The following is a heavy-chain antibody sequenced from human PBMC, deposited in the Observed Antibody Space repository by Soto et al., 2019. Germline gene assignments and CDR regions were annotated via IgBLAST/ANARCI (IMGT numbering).Heavy chain of an antibody. V-gene: IGHV1-24*01. CDR3: ATPTSLRGAMITNIDFDF. CDR1: GHTLTELS. J-gene: IGHJ4*02. CDR2: VDPAGGEA. Sequence: ASVKVSCKISGHTLTELSIHWVRQAPGKGLEWMGGVDPAGGEAIYPPTWHGRAPVTEETVTGPASMELRGLQSVGSAVYYCATPTSLRGAMITNIDFDFWGQGILVTVSS. D-gene: IGHD3-10*01.